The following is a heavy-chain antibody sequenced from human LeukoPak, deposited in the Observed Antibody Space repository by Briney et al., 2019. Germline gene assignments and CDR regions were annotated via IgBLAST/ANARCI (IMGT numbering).Heavy chain of an antibody. Sequence: GGSLRLSCAASGFTFSSYAMSWIRRAPGKGLEWLSHIYTRGRTMFYADSVKGRFTISRDNAKNSLYLQMNSLRVDDTAVYYCARDRGAQWELPDFWGQGTLVTVSS. CDR1: GFTFSSYA. CDR3: ARDRGAQWELPDF. D-gene: IGHD1-26*01. CDR2: IYTRGRTM. V-gene: IGHV3-11*01. J-gene: IGHJ4*02.